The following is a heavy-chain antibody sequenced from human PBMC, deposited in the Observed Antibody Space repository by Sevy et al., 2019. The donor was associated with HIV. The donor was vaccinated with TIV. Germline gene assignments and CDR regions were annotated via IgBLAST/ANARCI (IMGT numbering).Heavy chain of an antibody. J-gene: IGHJ6*02. CDR2: ISSSSSYI. D-gene: IGHD2-15*01. V-gene: IGHV3-21*01. Sequence: GESLKISCAASGFTFSSYSMNWVRQAPGKGLEWVSSISSSSSYIYYADSVKGRFTISRDNAKNSLYLQMNSLRAEDTAVYYCASVEDVVAAINDYYYYGMDVWGQGTTVTVSS. CDR3: ASVEDVVAAINDYYYYGMDV. CDR1: GFTFSSYS.